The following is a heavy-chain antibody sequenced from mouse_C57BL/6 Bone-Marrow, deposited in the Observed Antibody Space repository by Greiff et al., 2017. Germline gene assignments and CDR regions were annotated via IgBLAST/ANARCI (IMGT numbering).Heavy chain of an antibody. D-gene: IGHD2-5*01. V-gene: IGHV14-4*01. CDR1: GFNIKDDY. J-gene: IGHJ3*01. CDR3: TVYSNYWFAY. Sequence: EVQLVESGAELVRPGASVKLSCTASGFNIKDDYMHWVKQRPEQGLEWIGWIDPENGDTEYASKFQGKATITADTSTNTAYLQLSSLTSEDTAVYYCTVYSNYWFAYWGQGTLVTVSA. CDR2: IDPENGDT.